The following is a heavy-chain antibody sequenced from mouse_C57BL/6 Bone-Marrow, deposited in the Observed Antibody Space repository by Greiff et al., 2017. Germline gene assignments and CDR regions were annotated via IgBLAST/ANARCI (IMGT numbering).Heavy chain of an antibody. CDR3: ARWPGSSWYFDV. CDR1: GYTFTSYG. V-gene: IGHV1-81*01. D-gene: IGHD1-1*01. Sequence: LQESGAELARPGASVKLSCKASGYTFTSYGISWVKQRTGQGLEWIGEIYPRSGNTYYNEKFKGKATLTADKSSSTAYMELRSLPSEDSAVYFCARWPGSSWYFDVWGTGTTVTVSS. J-gene: IGHJ1*03. CDR2: IYPRSGNT.